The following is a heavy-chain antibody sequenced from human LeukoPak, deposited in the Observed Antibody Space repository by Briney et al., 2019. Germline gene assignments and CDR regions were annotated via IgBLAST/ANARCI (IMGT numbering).Heavy chain of an antibody. J-gene: IGHJ4*02. D-gene: IGHD4-17*01. CDR2: ISSSGSTI. Sequence: GGSLRLPCAASGFTFSSYEMNWVRQAPGKGLEWVSYISSSGSTIYYADSVKGRFTISRDNAKNSLYLQMNSLRAEDTAVYYCAKEIWPTVTTPGWTYFDYWGQGALVTVSS. CDR1: GFTFSSYE. CDR3: AKEIWPTVTTPGWTYFDY. V-gene: IGHV3-48*03.